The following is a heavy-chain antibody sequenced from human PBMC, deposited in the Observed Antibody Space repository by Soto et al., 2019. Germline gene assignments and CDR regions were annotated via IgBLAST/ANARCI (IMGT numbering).Heavy chain of an antibody. CDR2: IRSKAYGGTT. V-gene: IGHV3-49*03. CDR3: TRGGRHSGYDLKRVKEPFDY. J-gene: IGHJ4*02. D-gene: IGHD5-12*01. Sequence: GGSLRLSCTASGFTFGDYAMSWFRQAPGKGLEWVGFIRSKAYGGTTEYAASVKGRFTISRDDSKSIAYLQMNSLKTEDTAVYYCTRGGRHSGYDLKRVKEPFDYWGQGTLVTVSS. CDR1: GFTFGDYA.